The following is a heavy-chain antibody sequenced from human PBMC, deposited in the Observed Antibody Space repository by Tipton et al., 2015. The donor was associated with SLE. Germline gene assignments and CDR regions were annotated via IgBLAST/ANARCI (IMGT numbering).Heavy chain of an antibody. CDR1: GGSFSGYY. J-gene: IGHJ3*02. Sequence: TLSLTCAVYGGSFSGYYWIWIRQPPGKGLEWIGEINHSGSTNYNPSLKSRVTISVDTSKNQFSLKLSSVTAADTAVYYCARDRSGDAFDIWGQGTMVTVSS. CDR2: INHSGST. D-gene: IGHD7-27*01. CDR3: ARDRSGDAFDI. V-gene: IGHV4-34*01.